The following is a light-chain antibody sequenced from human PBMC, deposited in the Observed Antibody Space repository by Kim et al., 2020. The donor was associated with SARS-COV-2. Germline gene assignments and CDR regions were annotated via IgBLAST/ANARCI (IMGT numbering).Light chain of an antibody. J-gene: IGLJ1*01. CDR3: NSRDSSGNHLEV. Sequence: SSELTQDPAVSVALGQTVRITCQGDSLRSYYASWYQQKPGQAPVLVIYGKNNRPSGIPDRFSGSSSGNTASLTITGAQAEDEADYYCNSRDSSGNHLEVFGTGTKVT. CDR1: SLRSYY. CDR2: GKN. V-gene: IGLV3-19*01.